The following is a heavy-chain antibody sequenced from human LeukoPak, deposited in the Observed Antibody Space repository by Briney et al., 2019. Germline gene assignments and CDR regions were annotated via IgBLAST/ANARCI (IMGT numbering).Heavy chain of an antibody. D-gene: IGHD2-2*01. J-gene: IGHJ4*02. CDR2: IYWDDDK. Sequence: SGPTLVKPTQTLTLTCTFSGFSLTTSGVGGGWIRQPPGKALEWLALIYWDDDKRYSPSLMNRLAVTKGTSENQVVLTMTNMDPVDTATYYCAHRCTNYFFDYWGQGTLVTVSS. CDR1: GFSLTTSGVG. CDR3: AHRCTNYFFDY. V-gene: IGHV2-5*02.